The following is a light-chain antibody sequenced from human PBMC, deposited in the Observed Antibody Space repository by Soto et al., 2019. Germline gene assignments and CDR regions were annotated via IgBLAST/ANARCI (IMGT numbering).Light chain of an antibody. V-gene: IGLV1-40*01. Sequence: QSVLTQPPSVSGAPGQRVTISCTGSSSNIGAGYDVHWYQQLPGTAPKLLIYGNSNRPSGVPDRFSGSKSATSASLVITGLQAEDEADYYCQSYDSSLSLYVFGTGTKLTVL. CDR2: GNS. CDR1: SSNIGAGYD. J-gene: IGLJ1*01. CDR3: QSYDSSLSLYV.